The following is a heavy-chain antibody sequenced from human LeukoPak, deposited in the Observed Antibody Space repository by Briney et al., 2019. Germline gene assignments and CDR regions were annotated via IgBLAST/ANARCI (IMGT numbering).Heavy chain of an antibody. CDR3: ARAVAGTAPVDY. CDR2: IYYSGST. Sequence: SETLSLTCTVSGGSISSYYWSWIRQPPGKGLEWIGYIYYSGSTNYNPSLKSRVTISVDTSKNQFSLKLSSVTAADTAVYYCARAVAGTAPVDYWGQGTLVTVSS. V-gene: IGHV4-59*08. CDR1: GGSISSYY. D-gene: IGHD6-19*01. J-gene: IGHJ4*02.